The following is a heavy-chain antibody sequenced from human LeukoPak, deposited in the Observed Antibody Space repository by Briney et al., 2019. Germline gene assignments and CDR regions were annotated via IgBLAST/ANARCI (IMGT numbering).Heavy chain of an antibody. CDR1: GFTFSSYS. V-gene: IGHV3-21*01. Sequence: PGGSLRLSCAASGFTFSSYSMNWVRQAPGKGLEWVSSISSSSSYIYYADSVKGRFTISRDNAKNSLYLQMNSLRAEDTAVYYCARDGTRGDLPDYYYMDVWGKGTTVTVSS. CDR2: ISSSSSYI. D-gene: IGHD2-2*01. CDR3: ARDGTRGDLPDYYYMDV. J-gene: IGHJ6*03.